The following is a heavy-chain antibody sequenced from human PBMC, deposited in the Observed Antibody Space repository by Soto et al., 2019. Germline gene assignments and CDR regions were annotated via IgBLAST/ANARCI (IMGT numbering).Heavy chain of an antibody. V-gene: IGHV3-30-3*01. Sequence: GGSLRLSCAASGLTFRNYAMHWVRQPPGKGLEWVAVISYDGIHKYYADSVKGRFTVSRDNSENTLNLQMNSLRGEDTAVYFCARDRYSITWPKAHSSHYYGMDVWGQGTTVTVSS. CDR1: GLTFRNYA. CDR3: ARDRYSITWPKAHSSHYYGMDV. D-gene: IGHD6-13*01. J-gene: IGHJ6*02. CDR2: ISYDGIHK.